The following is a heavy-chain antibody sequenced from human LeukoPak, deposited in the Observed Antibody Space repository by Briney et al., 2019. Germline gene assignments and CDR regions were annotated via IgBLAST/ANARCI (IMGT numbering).Heavy chain of an antibody. D-gene: IGHD3-9*01. CDR2: INHSGST. CDR1: GGSFSGYY. J-gene: IGHJ4*02. CDR3: ARDGYFDWLSPQKYFDY. V-gene: IGHV4-34*01. Sequence: PSETLSLTCAVYGGSFSGYYWSWLRQPPGKGLEWIGEINHSGSTNYNPSLKSRVTISVDTSKNQFSLKLSSVTAADTAVYYRARDGYFDWLSPQKYFDYWGQGTLVTVSS.